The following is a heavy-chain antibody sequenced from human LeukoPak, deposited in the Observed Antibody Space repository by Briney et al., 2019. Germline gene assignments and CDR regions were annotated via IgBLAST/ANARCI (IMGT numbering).Heavy chain of an antibody. Sequence: SVKVSCKASGGTFSSYAISWVRQTPGQGLEWMGGIIPIFGTANYAQKFQGRVTITADESTSTAYMELSSLRSEDTAVYYCARGGYSGYDNYFDYWGQGTLVTVSS. V-gene: IGHV1-69*01. CDR3: ARGGYSGYDNYFDY. D-gene: IGHD5-12*01. CDR2: IIPIFGTA. CDR1: GGTFSSYA. J-gene: IGHJ4*02.